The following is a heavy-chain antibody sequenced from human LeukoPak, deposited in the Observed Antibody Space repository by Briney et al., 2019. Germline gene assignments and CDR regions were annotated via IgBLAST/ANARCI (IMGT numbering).Heavy chain of an antibody. D-gene: IGHD3-22*01. CDR2: IKQDGSEK. V-gene: IGHV3-7*01. CDR1: GFTFSSYW. J-gene: IGHJ5*02. Sequence: GGSLRLSCAASGFTFSSYWMSWVRQAPGKGLEWVANIKQDGSEKYYVDSVKGRFTISRDNAKNSLYLQMDSLRAEDTAVYYCARDGDYYDSSGYDPWGQGTLVTVSS. CDR3: ARDGDYYDSSGYDP.